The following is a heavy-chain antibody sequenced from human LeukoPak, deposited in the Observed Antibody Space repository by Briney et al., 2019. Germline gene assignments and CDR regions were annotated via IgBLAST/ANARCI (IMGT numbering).Heavy chain of an antibody. CDR3: ARLGHCTNGVCYSNYYYYLDV. CDR1: GYSFTSYW. V-gene: IGHV5-51*01. CDR2: IYPDDSDT. Sequence: GESLKISCKGSGYSFTSYWIGWVRQMPGKGLEWMGIIYPDDSDTRYSPSFEGQVIISVDKSISTAYLQWSSLKASDTAPYYCARLGHCTNGVCYSNYYYYLDVWGKGTTVTVSS. J-gene: IGHJ6*03. D-gene: IGHD2-8*01.